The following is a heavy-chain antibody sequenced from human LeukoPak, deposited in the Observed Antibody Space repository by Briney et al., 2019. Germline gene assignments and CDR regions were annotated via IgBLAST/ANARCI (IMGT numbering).Heavy chain of an antibody. Sequence: GGSLRLSXAASGFTFSSYWMSWVRQTPGKGLEWVANIKQDGSEKYYVDSVKGRFTISRDNAKNSLYLQMNSLRAEDTAVYYCARASGRYDGDYWGQGTLVTVSS. J-gene: IGHJ4*02. D-gene: IGHD6-19*01. CDR1: GFTFSSYW. CDR3: ARASGRYDGDY. CDR2: IKQDGSEK. V-gene: IGHV3-7*01.